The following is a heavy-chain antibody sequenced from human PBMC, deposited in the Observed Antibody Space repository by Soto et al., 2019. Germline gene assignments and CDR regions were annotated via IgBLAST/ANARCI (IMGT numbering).Heavy chain of an antibody. CDR3: ARYAGSSWFDY. D-gene: IGHD6-13*01. J-gene: IGHJ4*02. Sequence: QVQLQESGPGLVKPSETLSLTCTVSGGSISTYYWSWIRQPPGKGLEWIGYFNYNGRTNYNPSLKSRVTMSIDTSKTQFSLKLRSVTAADTAVFYCARYAGSSWFDYWGQGTLVTVSS. CDR1: GGSISTYY. CDR2: FNYNGRT. V-gene: IGHV4-59*01.